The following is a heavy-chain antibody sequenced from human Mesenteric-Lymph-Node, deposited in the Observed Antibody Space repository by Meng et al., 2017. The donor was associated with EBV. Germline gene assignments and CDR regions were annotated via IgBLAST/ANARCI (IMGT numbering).Heavy chain of an antibody. J-gene: IGHJ4*02. CDR2: IYYTGSA. Sequence: QVQLQESGPGLVKPSXXLSLTCAVSGGSISSGGYYWSWIRQSPGKGLQWIGYIYYTGSAHYNPPLKSRVTISVDTSKNQFSLNLSSVTPADTAVYYCARVMDADSDFDYWGQGTLVTVSS. V-gene: IGHV4-30-4*01. D-gene: IGHD4-17*01. CDR3: ARVMDADSDFDY. CDR1: GGSISSGGYY.